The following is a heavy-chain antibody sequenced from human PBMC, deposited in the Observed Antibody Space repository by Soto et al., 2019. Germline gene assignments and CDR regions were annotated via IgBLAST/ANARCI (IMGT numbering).Heavy chain of an antibody. V-gene: IGHV1-8*02. CDR2: INPNSGDT. Sequence: ASVKVSCKASGYTFTSYDINWVRQATGQGLKWMGWINPNSGDTGYAQKFQGRVTMTRDTSISTAYMELSRLRSDDTAVYYCARGERGYLYSSGWYYFDYWGQGTLVTVSS. CDR3: ARGERGYLYSSGWYYFDY. CDR1: GYTFTSYD. D-gene: IGHD6-19*01. J-gene: IGHJ4*02.